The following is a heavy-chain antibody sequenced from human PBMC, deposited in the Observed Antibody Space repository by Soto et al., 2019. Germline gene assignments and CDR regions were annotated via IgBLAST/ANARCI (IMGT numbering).Heavy chain of an antibody. CDR1: GFTFSSYA. V-gene: IGHV3-23*01. Sequence: GGSLRLSCAASGFTFSSYAMSWVRQAPGKGLEWVSAISGSGGSTYYADSVKGRFTISRDNSKNTLYLQMNSLRAEDTAVYYCAKTHPVDTAMVTELFDYWGQGTLVTVSS. CDR3: AKTHPVDTAMVTELFDY. D-gene: IGHD5-18*01. CDR2: ISGSGGST. J-gene: IGHJ4*02.